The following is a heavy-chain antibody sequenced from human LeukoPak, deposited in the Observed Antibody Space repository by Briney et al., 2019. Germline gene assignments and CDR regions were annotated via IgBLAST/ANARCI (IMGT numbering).Heavy chain of an antibody. J-gene: IGHJ3*02. Sequence: WASVKVSCKASGGTFSSYTISWVRQAPGQGLEWMGGIIPIFGTANYAQKFQGRVTITADDSTSTAYMELSSLRSEDTAVYYCARVNCGGDCYSDRGAFDIWGQGTMVTVSS. CDR3: ARVNCGGDCYSDRGAFDI. CDR1: GGTFSSYT. V-gene: IGHV1-69*13. D-gene: IGHD2-21*02. CDR2: IIPIFGTA.